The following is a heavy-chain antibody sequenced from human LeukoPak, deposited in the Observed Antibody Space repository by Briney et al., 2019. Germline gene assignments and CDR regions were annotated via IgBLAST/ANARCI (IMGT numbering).Heavy chain of an antibody. Sequence: GGSLRLSCAASGFTFSSYVMSWVRQAPGKGLEWVSHISGSGSRTYYADSVKGRFTISRDNSKSTVYLQMNSLRAEDTALYYCAKGYCSSMTCPLDYWGQGTLVTVSS. CDR1: GFTFSSYV. V-gene: IGHV3-23*01. D-gene: IGHD2-2*01. CDR3: AKGYCSSMTCPLDY. J-gene: IGHJ4*02. CDR2: ISGSGSRT.